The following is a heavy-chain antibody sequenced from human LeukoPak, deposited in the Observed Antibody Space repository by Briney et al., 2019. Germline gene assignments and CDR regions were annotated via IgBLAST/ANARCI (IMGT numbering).Heavy chain of an antibody. D-gene: IGHD5-12*01. CDR2: IYPGDSDT. CDR3: GRGGYSGYEFDY. J-gene: IGHJ4*02. CDR1: GNSFSTNW. Sequence: GESLKISSRASGNSFSTNWIGWVRKMPGKGLEWMGVIYPGDSDTRYRPSFQGQVTMSADKSISTAYLQWSSLKASDSAMYYCGRGGYSGYEFDYWGQGTLVTVSS. V-gene: IGHV5-51*01.